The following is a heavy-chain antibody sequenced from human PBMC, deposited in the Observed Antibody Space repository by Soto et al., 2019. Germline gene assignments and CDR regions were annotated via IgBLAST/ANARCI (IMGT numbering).Heavy chain of an antibody. CDR2: IWFDGSKK. Sequence: QVQLVESGGGVVQPGRSLRLSCAASGFTFSSYGMHWVRQAPGKGLEWVAYIWFDGSKKYYADSVMGRFTISRDNSKSKVDLQFSSLRAEDTSVYYCTRGYGAGNLDYWGQGTLVTVSS. V-gene: IGHV3-33*01. J-gene: IGHJ4*02. CDR1: GFTFSSYG. CDR3: TRGYGAGNLDY. D-gene: IGHD3-10*01.